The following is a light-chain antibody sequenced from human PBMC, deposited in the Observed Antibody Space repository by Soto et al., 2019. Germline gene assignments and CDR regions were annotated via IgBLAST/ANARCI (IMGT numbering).Light chain of an antibody. CDR2: DAS. V-gene: IGKV3-11*02. Sequence: EIVLTQSPDTLSLSPGERATLSCRASQSVAKFLAWYQQKGGQAPRLLIFDASTRATGIPDRLNATGSGRAFTLTISSLEREDFAVYYCQQRTNWPLTFGGGTKVEVK. CDR3: QQRTNWPLT. J-gene: IGKJ4*01. CDR1: QSVAKF.